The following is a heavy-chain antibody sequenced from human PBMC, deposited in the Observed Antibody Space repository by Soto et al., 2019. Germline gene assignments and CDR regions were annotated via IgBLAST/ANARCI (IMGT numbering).Heavy chain of an antibody. CDR2: INAGNGNT. CDR3: ARWAAAGYFDY. Sequence: ASVKVSCKASGYTFTTYGINWVRQAPGQRLEWMGWINAGNGNTKYSQKFQGRVTITRDTSASTAYMELSSLRSEDTAVYYCARWAAAGYFDYRGQGTLVTVSS. CDR1: GYTFTTYG. D-gene: IGHD6-13*01. J-gene: IGHJ4*02. V-gene: IGHV1-3*01.